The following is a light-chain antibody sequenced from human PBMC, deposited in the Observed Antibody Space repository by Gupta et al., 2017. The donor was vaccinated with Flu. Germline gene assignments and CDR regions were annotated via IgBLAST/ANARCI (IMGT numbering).Light chain of an antibody. J-gene: IGKJ2*01. CDR1: QYISIY. Sequence: DIQMTQSPSSLSASVGDRVTITCRASQYISIYLNWYQQKPGKAPRLRIYTASSLQSGVPSRFRGSGYGKDFTLTISSLQPEELAGYYYYYFSHHQSVSTPNTFGQGTKLEIK. CDR2: TAS. CDR3: YYFSHHQSVSTPNT. V-gene: IGKV1-39*01.